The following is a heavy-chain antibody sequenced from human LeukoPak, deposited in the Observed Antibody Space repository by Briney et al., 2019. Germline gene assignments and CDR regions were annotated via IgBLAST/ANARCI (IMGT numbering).Heavy chain of an antibody. J-gene: IGHJ4*02. Sequence: ASVKVSCKASGYTFTSYGINWVRQAPGQGLEWMGWINAYNGNTNYAQKLQGRVTMTTDTSTSTAYMELRSLRSDDTAVYYCARDLGDVWFGDSGDGYWGQGTLVTVSS. V-gene: IGHV1-18*01. CDR3: ARDLGDVWFGDSGDGY. CDR1: GYTFTSYG. CDR2: INAYNGNT. D-gene: IGHD3-10*01.